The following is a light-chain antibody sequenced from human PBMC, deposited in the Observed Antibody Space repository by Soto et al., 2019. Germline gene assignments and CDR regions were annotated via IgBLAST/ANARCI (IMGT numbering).Light chain of an antibody. CDR2: EVI. J-gene: IGLJ3*02. Sequence: QSVLTQPASVSGSPGQSITISCTGGRSDVGDYDHVSWYQQHPGKAPKLLIYEVINRPSGVSPRFSASKSGNTASLTISGLQTEDEADYYCTSFTSTINFVLFGGGTKLTVL. CDR1: RSDVGDYDH. V-gene: IGLV2-14*01. CDR3: TSFTSTINFVL.